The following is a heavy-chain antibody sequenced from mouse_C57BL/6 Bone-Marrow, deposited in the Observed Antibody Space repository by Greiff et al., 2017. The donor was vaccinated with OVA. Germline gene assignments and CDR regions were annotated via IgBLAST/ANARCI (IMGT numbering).Heavy chain of an antibody. CDR3: ARAPYYRDYYAMDY. CDR2: IYPGDGDT. D-gene: IGHD2-14*01. CDR1: GYAFSSSW. J-gene: IGHJ4*01. Sequence: QVQLQQSGPELVKPGASVKISCKASGYAFSSSWMNWVKQRPGQGLEWIGRIYPGDGDTNYNGKFKGKATLTADKSSSTAYMQLSSLTSEDSAVYFCARAPYYRDYYAMDYWGQGTSVTVSS. V-gene: IGHV1-82*01.